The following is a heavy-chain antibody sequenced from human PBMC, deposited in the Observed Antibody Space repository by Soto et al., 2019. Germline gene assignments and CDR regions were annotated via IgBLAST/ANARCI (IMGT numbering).Heavy chain of an antibody. J-gene: IGHJ4*02. D-gene: IGHD6-6*01. Sequence: GGSLRLSCAASGFTFSSYAMSWVRQAPGKGLEWVAVMSNDGRKKYYADSVQGRFTISRDNSKNTLSLQMNSLRTEDTAVYYCAKGGGSSYDYYFDYWGQGTLVTVSS. V-gene: IGHV3-30*18. CDR1: GFTFSSYA. CDR3: AKGGGSSYDYYFDY. CDR2: MSNDGRKK.